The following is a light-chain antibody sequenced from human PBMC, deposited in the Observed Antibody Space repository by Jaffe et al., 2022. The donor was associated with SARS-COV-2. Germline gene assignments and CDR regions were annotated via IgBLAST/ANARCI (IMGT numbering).Light chain of an antibody. CDR3: SSYTSSSTRV. J-gene: IGLJ1*01. Sequence: QSALTQPASVSGSPGQSITISCTGTSSDVGGYNYVSWYQQHPGKAPKLILYDVSNRPSGVSNRFSGSKSGNTASLTISGLQAEDEADYYCSSYTSSSTRVFGIGTKVTVL. CDR1: SSDVGGYNY. CDR2: DVS. V-gene: IGLV2-14*01.